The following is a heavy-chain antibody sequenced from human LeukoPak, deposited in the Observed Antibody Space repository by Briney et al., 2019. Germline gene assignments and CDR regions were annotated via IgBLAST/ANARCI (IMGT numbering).Heavy chain of an antibody. CDR1: GYTFTTYY. V-gene: IGHV1-46*01. CDR2: INPGGGNT. CDR3: ARGDDYSSPVLRYGLDV. Sequence: ASVKVSCKKSGYTFTTYYIHWVQQAPGQGLEWMGIINPGGGNTAYAQKFQGRVTMTRDTSTSTVYMELSSLRSEDTAVYYCARGDDYSSPVLRYGLDVWGQGTTVIVSS. J-gene: IGHJ6*02. D-gene: IGHD6-13*01.